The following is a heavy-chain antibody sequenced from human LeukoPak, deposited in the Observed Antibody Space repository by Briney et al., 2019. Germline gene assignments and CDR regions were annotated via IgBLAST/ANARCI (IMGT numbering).Heavy chain of an antibody. CDR2: INPSGGST. CDR1: GGTFSSYA. CDR3: AREGSIAAAGTWWFDP. Sequence: GASVKVSCKASGGTFSSYAISWVRQAPGQGLEWVGIINPSGGSTSYAQKFQGRVTMTRDTSTSTVYMELSSLRSEDTAVYYCAREGSIAAAGTWWFDPWGQGTLVTVSS. D-gene: IGHD6-13*01. V-gene: IGHV1-46*01. J-gene: IGHJ5*02.